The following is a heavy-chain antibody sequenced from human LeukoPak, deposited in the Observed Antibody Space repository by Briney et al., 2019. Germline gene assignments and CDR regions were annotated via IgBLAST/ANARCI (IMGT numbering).Heavy chain of an antibody. J-gene: IGHJ6*02. V-gene: IGHV3-66*01. CDR2: IYSGGST. CDR3: ARAAANYYYGMDV. Sequence: GGSPRLSCAASGFTVSSNYMSWVRQAPGKGLEWVSVIYSGGSTYYADSAKGRFTISRDNSKNTLFLQMNSLRAEDTAVYYCARAAANYYYGMDVWGQGTTVTVSS. CDR1: GFTVSSNY. D-gene: IGHD5-18*01.